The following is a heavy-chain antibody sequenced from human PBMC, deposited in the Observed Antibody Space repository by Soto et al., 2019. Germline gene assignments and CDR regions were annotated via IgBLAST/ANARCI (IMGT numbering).Heavy chain of an antibody. CDR2: IDPSDSQT. J-gene: IGHJ4*02. CDR3: ARQIYDSDTGPNFQYYFDS. D-gene: IGHD3-22*01. Sequence: GESLKISCKGSGYSFAVYCITWVLQKPWKGLEWMGRIDPSDSQTYYSPSFRGHVTISVTKSITTVFLQWSSLRASDTAMYYCARQIYDSDTGPNFQYYFDSWGQGTPVTVSS. V-gene: IGHV5-10-1*01. CDR1: GYSFAVYC.